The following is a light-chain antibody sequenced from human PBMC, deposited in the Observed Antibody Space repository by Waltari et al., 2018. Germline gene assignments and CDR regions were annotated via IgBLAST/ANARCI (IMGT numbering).Light chain of an antibody. CDR3: QEYGSSRST. V-gene: IGKV3-20*01. CDR2: GAS. Sequence: EIVLTQSPDTLSLSAGESATLSCRASQSLSSYLAWYQQKPGQAPRPLIYGASTRATGVPDRFSGSGSGTDFTLIISMLEPEDFAVYYCQEYGSSRSTFAQGTRLEIK. CDR1: QSLSSY. J-gene: IGKJ5*01.